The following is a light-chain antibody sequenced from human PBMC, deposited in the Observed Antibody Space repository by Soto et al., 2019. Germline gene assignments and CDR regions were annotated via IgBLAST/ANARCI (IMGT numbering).Light chain of an antibody. CDR1: QNVGSRY. Sequence: EIVLTQSPGTLSLSPGERATLSCRASQNVGSRYLAWYQQKPGQAPRLLIYGTSNRATGSPDRFRGSGSGTDFSLTISSLEPGDLAVYYCQQYGSSPRTFGQGTKVEIK. J-gene: IGKJ1*01. CDR2: GTS. CDR3: QQYGSSPRT. V-gene: IGKV3-20*01.